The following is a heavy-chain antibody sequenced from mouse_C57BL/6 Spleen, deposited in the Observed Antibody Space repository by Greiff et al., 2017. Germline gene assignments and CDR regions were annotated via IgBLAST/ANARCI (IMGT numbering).Heavy chain of an antibody. Sequence: QVQLQQPGAELVRPGTSVKLSCKASGYTFTSYWMHWVKQRPGQGLEWIGVIDPSDSYTNYNQKFKGKATLTADKSSSTAYMQLGSLTSEDSAVYFCARSGQLRLRAMDYWGQGTSVTVSS. D-gene: IGHD3-2*02. V-gene: IGHV1-59*01. CDR1: GYTFTSYW. CDR2: IDPSDSYT. CDR3: ARSGQLRLRAMDY. J-gene: IGHJ4*01.